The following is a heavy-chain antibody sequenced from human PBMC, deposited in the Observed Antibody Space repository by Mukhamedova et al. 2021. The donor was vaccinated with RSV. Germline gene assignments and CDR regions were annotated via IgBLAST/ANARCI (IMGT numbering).Heavy chain of an antibody. D-gene: IGHD5-18*01. CDR2: IYYSGST. V-gene: IGHV4-39*01. CDR3: AIQSWGTAPDDAFDI. J-gene: IGHJ3*02. Sequence: GWIRQPPGKGLEWIGSIYYSGSTYYNPSLKSRVTISVDTSKNQFSLKLSSVTAADTAVYYCAIQSWGTAPDDAFDIWGQGTMVTV.